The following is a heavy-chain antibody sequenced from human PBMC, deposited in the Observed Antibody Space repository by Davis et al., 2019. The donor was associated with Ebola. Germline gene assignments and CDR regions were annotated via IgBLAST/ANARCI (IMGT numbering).Heavy chain of an antibody. Sequence: GESLKISCAASGFTFSSYSMNWVRQAPGKGLEWVSYISSSSSTIYYADSVKGRFTISRDNANNSLYLQMSSLRAEDTATYFCAREWGRSVVAPFDSWGQGTLVTVSS. CDR3: AREWGRSVVAPFDS. D-gene: IGHD3-16*01. CDR2: ISSSSSTI. J-gene: IGHJ4*02. V-gene: IGHV3-48*04. CDR1: GFTFSSYS.